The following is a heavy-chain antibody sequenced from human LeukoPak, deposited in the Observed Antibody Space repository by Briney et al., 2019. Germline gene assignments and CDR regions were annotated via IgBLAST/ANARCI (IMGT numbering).Heavy chain of an antibody. V-gene: IGHV3-23*01. D-gene: IGHD6-19*01. CDR2: ISGSGGST. J-gene: IGHJ6*02. CDR1: GLTFSSYA. CDR3: AKDKYSSGWYGRDYYYGMDV. Sequence: GGSLRLSCAASGLTFSSYAMSWVRQAPGEGLEWVSAISGSGGSTYYADSVKGRFTISRDNSKNTLYLQMNSLRAEDTAVYYCAKDKYSSGWYGRDYYYGMDVWGQGTTVTVSS.